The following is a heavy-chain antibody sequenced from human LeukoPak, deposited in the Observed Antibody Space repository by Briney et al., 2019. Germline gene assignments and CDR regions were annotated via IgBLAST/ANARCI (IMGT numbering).Heavy chain of an antibody. J-gene: IGHJ4*02. Sequence: SETLSLISTVSGYSMTSHYWSWIRQPAGQGLEWIGRIYSSGSTTYNPSLKTRVTMSVDTSKNQFSLNLSSVTAADTALYYCASGRGYMNAHYYFDYWGQGTLVTVSS. D-gene: IGHD5-18*01. CDR3: ASGRGYMNAHYYFDY. CDR2: IYSSGST. CDR1: GYSMTSHY. V-gene: IGHV4-4*07.